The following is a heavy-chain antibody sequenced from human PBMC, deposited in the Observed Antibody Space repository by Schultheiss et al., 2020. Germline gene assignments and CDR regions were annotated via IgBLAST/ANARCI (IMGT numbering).Heavy chain of an antibody. CDR2: LSGTGGHK. V-gene: IGHV3-23*01. Sequence: GESLKISCAASGFTFGSYAMTWVRQAPGKGLEWVSSLSGTGGHKYYADSVKGRFTISRDNSKNTLYLQMNSLRAEDTAVYYCAREGCGSSGCGYWGQGTLVTVSS. D-gene: IGHD6-19*01. CDR1: GFTFGSYA. J-gene: IGHJ4*02. CDR3: AREGCGSSGCGY.